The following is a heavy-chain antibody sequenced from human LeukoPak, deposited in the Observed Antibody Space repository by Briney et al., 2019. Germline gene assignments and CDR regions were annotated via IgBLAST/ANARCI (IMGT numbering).Heavy chain of an antibody. J-gene: IGHJ6*03. CDR2: INPSGGFT. Sequence: ASVKVSCKASGYSFSTHWMHWVRQAPGQGLEWMGIINPSGGFTSYAQKLQGRVIVTRDMSTSTVYMELSNLRSEDTAVYYCARGPYSGSYYYMDVWGKGTTVTVSS. CDR1: GYSFSTHW. CDR3: ARGPYSGSYYYMDV. D-gene: IGHD1-26*01. V-gene: IGHV1-46*01.